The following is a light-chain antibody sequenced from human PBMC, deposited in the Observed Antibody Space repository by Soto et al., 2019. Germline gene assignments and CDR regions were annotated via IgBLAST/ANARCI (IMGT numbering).Light chain of an antibody. CDR2: DAS. Sequence: DIQMTPSPSSLSASVEDRVTISCQASQDISNSLNWYQQTPGKAPKLLIYDASNLETGVPSRFSGSGSGTDFTFTISSLQPEDIATYYCQHCDSLPLTFGQGTRLEI. CDR1: QDISNS. V-gene: IGKV1-33*01. J-gene: IGKJ5*01. CDR3: QHCDSLPLT.